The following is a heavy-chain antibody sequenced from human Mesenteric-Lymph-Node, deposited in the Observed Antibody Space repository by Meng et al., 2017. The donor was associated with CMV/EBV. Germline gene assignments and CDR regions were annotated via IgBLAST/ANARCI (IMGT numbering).Heavy chain of an antibody. CDR1: GYSVTSYW. D-gene: IGHD6-25*01. CDR2: ISPRDSDT. Sequence: SCKGSGYSVTSYWIGWVRQMTGKGLEWMGVISPRDSDTRYSPSFQGQVTISADKSISTAYLQWSSLKASDTAMYYCARPSSGGDPDFWGQGTLVTVSS. J-gene: IGHJ4*02. CDR3: ARPSSGGDPDF. V-gene: IGHV5-51*01.